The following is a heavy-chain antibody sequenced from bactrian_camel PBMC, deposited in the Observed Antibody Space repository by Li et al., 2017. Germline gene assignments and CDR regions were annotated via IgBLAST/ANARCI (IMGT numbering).Heavy chain of an antibody. CDR3: AARSPCRVWLGYSDDAEYNI. V-gene: IGHV3S6*01. Sequence: HVQLVESGGGSVQAGGSLRISCTASGVTDRRHCMGWFRQAPGKEREGVAGIDSDGETRYVASVKGRFTISRDNAKSTLHLHMNNLKPEDTAMYYCAARSPCRVWLGYSDDAEYNIWGQGTQVTVS. CDR1: GVTDRRHC. J-gene: IGHJ4*01. D-gene: IGHD1*01. CDR2: IDSDGET.